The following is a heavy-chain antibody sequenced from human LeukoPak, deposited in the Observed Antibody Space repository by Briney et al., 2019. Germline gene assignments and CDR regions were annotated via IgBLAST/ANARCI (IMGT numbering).Heavy chain of an antibody. Sequence: WASVKVSCKASGYTFTNHSINWVRQAPGQGLEYMGWIDTNTGNPTYAQAFTGRIVFSLDTSVSTAYLQIRSLKADDTAVYFCARRSMVQHLDVWGKGTTVIVSS. D-gene: IGHD3-10*01. CDR2: IDTNTGNP. J-gene: IGHJ6*04. CDR3: ARRSMVQHLDV. V-gene: IGHV7-4-1*02. CDR1: GYTFTNHS.